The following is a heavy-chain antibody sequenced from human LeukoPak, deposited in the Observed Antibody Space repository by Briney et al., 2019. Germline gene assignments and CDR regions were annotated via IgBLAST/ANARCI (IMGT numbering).Heavy chain of an antibody. Sequence: GGSLRLSCAASGFTFSSYSMNWVRQAPGKGLEWVSYISSSSSTIYYADSVKGRFTISRDNAKNSLYLQMNSLRAEDTAVYYCARDLFGYSSSWYGGHWFDPWGQGTLVTVSS. V-gene: IGHV3-48*01. J-gene: IGHJ5*02. D-gene: IGHD6-13*01. CDR3: ARDLFGYSSSWYGGHWFDP. CDR2: ISSSSSTI. CDR1: GFTFSSYS.